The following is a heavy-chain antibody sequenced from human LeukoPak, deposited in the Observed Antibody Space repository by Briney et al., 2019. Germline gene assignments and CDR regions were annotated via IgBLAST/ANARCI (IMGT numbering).Heavy chain of an antibody. CDR1: GGSVSSGSYY. V-gene: IGHV4-61*01. CDR2: IDYRGST. D-gene: IGHD3-10*01. J-gene: IGHJ4*02. Sequence: SETLSLTCTVSGGSVSSGSYYWSWIRQPPGKGLEWIGYIDYRGSTNYNPSLKSRVTISVDTSKNQFSLKLSSVTAADTAVYYCARNGPYYYGSESNYWGQGTLVTVSS. CDR3: ARNGPYYYGSESNY.